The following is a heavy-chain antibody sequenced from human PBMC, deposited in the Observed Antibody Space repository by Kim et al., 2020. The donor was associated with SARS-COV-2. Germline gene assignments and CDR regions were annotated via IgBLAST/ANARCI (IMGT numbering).Heavy chain of an antibody. CDR2: INAGNGNT. Sequence: ASVKVSCKASGYTVTNYAIHWLRQAPGQRLEWVGWINAGNGNTRYSQNFQGRVTITRDTSASTVYMELSSLSSEDTAIYSCAREGGGGGPSWQDFDYWGQ. CDR1: GYTVTNYA. D-gene: IGHD2-15*01. J-gene: IGHJ4*02. CDR3: AREGGGGGPSWQDFDY. V-gene: IGHV1-3*01.